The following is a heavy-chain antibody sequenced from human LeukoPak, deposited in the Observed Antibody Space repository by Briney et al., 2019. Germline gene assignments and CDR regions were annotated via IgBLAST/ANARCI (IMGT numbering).Heavy chain of an antibody. J-gene: IGHJ4*02. V-gene: IGHV3-74*03. D-gene: IGHD3-10*01. CDR1: GSTFSSYW. Sequence: GGSLRLSCAASGSTFSSYWMPWVRQAPGKGLLWVSRITTDGGSTEYADSVKGRFTISRDNVKNTLYLQLNSLRAEDTAVYYCARDGGSGTPFDFWGQGTLVTVSS. CDR2: ITTDGGST. CDR3: ARDGGSGTPFDF.